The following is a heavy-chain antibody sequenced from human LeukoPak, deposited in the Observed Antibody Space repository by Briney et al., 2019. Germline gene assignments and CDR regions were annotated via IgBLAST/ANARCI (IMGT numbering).Heavy chain of an antibody. CDR3: ARAGPFLRYFDWLTFDY. CDR2: INPNSGGT. J-gene: IGHJ4*02. CDR1: GYTFTGYY. Sequence: ASVKVSCKASGYTFTGYYMHWVRQAPGQGLEWMGWINPNSGGTNYAQKFQGWVTMTRDTSISTAYMELSRLRSDDTAVYYCARAGPFLRYFDWLTFDYWGQGTLVTVSS. V-gene: IGHV1-2*04. D-gene: IGHD3-9*01.